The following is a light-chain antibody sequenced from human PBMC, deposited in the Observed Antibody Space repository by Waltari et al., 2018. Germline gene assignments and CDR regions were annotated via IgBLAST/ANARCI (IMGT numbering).Light chain of an antibody. V-gene: IGKV4-1*01. J-gene: IGKJ1*01. CDR2: WAS. CDR3: QQYYSVPLT. Sequence: DIVMTQSPDPLAVSLGERATINCKSSQTISYSSNNKNYLAWYQKKPGQPPRLLISWASSRESGVPDRFSGSGSGTDFTLTISSLQVEDVAIYYCQQYYSVPLTFGQGTKVGIK. CDR1: QTISYSSNNKNY.